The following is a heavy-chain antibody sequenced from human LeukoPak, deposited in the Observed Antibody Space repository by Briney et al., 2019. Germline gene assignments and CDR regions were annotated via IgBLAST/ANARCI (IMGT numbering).Heavy chain of an antibody. CDR1: GYTFTSYG. D-gene: IGHD2-2*01. Sequence: AAVKVSCKASGYTFTSYGISWVRQAPGQGLEWMGWISAYNGNTNYAQKLQGRVTMTTDTSTSTAYMELRSLRSDDTAVYYCARDLLGYCSSTSCPGWGYWGQGTLVTVSS. CDR2: ISAYNGNT. J-gene: IGHJ4*02. CDR3: ARDLLGYCSSTSCPGWGY. V-gene: IGHV1-18*04.